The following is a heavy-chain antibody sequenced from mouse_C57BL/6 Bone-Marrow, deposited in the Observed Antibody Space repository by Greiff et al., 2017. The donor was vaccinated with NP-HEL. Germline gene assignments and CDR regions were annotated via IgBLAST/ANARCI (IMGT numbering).Heavy chain of an antibody. CDR2: IDPSDSYT. J-gene: IGHJ3*01. CDR3: ARSGGLRAWFAY. D-gene: IGHD2-4*01. CDR1: GYTFTSYW. Sequence: DKRQQPGEEWGREGASVKLSCKASGYTFTSYWMHWVKQRPGQGLEWTGEIDPSDSYTNYNQKFKGKSTLTVDKSSSTAYMQLSSLTSEDSAVYYCARSGGLRAWFAYWGQGTLVTVSA. V-gene: IGHV1-69*01.